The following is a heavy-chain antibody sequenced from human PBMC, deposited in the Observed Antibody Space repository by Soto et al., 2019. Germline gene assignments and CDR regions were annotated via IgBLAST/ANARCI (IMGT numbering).Heavy chain of an antibody. CDR3: AKEWDIVVVPAASYSSSSEFDP. D-gene: IGHD2-2*01. J-gene: IGHJ5*02. CDR2: ISGSGGST. V-gene: IGHV3-23*01. Sequence: SGGSLRLSXAASGFTFSSYAMSWVRQAPGKGLEWVSAISGSGGSTYYADSVKGRFTISRDNSKNTLYLQMNSLRAEDTAVYYCAKEWDIVVVPAASYSSSSEFDPWGQGTLVTVS. CDR1: GFTFSSYA.